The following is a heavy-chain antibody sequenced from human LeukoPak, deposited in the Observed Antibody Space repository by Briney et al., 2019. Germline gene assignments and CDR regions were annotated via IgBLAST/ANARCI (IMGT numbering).Heavy chain of an antibody. V-gene: IGHV3-48*03. CDR1: GFTFXXXX. D-gene: IGHD3-22*01. CDR3: ARGHSSGNYYDAFDI. Sequence: PGGSLRLXXAASGFTFXXXXXXXVRQAPGXXXXXXXXXXSSGSTIYYADSVKXXXXIXGDNAKNSLYLQMNSLXAEDTAVYYCARGHSSGNYYDAFDIWGQGTMVTVSS. J-gene: IGHJ3*02. CDR2: XXSSGSTI.